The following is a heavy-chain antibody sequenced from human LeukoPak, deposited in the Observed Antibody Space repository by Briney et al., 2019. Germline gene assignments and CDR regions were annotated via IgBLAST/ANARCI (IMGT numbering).Heavy chain of an antibody. CDR2: MNPNSGNT. J-gene: IGHJ5*02. D-gene: IGHD2-8*01. Sequence: ASVKVSCKASGYTFTSYDIYWVRQATGQGLEWMGWMNPNSGNTGYAQKFQGRVTMTRNTSISTAYMELSSLRSEDTAVYYCARKGRVCCTGNWFDPWGQGTLVTVPS. CDR1: GYTFTSYD. V-gene: IGHV1-8*01. CDR3: ARKGRVCCTGNWFDP.